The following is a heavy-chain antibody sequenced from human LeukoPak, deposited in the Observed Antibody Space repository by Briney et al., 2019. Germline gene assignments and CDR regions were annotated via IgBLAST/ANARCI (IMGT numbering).Heavy chain of an antibody. CDR2: IYYSGST. J-gene: IGHJ4*02. CDR1: GGSISSYY. D-gene: IGHD1-26*01. CDR3: ARDDDSGSSY. V-gene: IGHV4-59*01. Sequence: SETLSFTRTVSGGSISSYYWRWIRQPPGNGLEWIGYIYYSGSTNYNPSLKSRVTISVDTSKNQFSLKLSSVTAADTAVYYCARDDDSGSSYWGQGTLVTVSS.